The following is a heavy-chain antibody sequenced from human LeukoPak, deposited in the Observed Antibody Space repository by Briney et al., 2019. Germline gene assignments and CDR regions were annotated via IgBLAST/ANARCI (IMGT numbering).Heavy chain of an antibody. D-gene: IGHD2-2*02. CDR3: ARVPDCSTTSCYTLGWLDP. Sequence: SETLSLTCAVSGYSISSGYYWGWIRQPPGKGLEWIGSIYRSGSTYYNPSLKSRVTISVDTSKSQFSLKLTSVTAADTAVYYCARVPDCSTTSCYTLGWLDPWGQGTLVTVSS. CDR1: GYSISSGYY. J-gene: IGHJ5*02. V-gene: IGHV4-38-2*01. CDR2: IYRSGST.